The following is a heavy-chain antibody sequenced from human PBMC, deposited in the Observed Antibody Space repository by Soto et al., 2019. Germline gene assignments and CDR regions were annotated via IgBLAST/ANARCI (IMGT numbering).Heavy chain of an antibody. D-gene: IGHD3-16*01. CDR1: GYKFTNYW. CDR3: ARHGAYFDY. CDR2: IYPGDSDT. V-gene: IGHV5-51*01. J-gene: IGHJ4*02. Sequence: GESLTISFTGSGYKFTNYWIGWVRQMPGKGLEWMGIIYPGDSDTRYSPSFQGQVTISADKSISTAYLQWSSLKASDTAMYFCARHGAYFDYWGQGTLVTVSS.